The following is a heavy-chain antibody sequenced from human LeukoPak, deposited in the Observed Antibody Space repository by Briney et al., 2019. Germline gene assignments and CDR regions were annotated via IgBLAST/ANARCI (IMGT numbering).Heavy chain of an antibody. V-gene: IGHV3-23*01. D-gene: IGHD7-27*01. CDR2: FSGSGGSK. J-gene: IGHJ5*02. CDR1: GFTFSSYA. Sequence: GGSLRLSCAASGFTFSSYAMSWVRQAPGKGLEWVSAFSGSGGSKYYADSVKGRFTISKDNFKNTLSLQMNSLRAEDTAVYYCAKVLNWGVTGWFDPWGQGTLVTASS. CDR3: AKVLNWGVTGWFDP.